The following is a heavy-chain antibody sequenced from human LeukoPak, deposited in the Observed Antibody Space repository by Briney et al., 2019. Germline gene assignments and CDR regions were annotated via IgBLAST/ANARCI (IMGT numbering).Heavy chain of an antibody. Sequence: SETLSLTCTVSGYSISSGYYWGWIRQPPGKGLEWIGSIYHSGSTYYNPSLKSRVTISVDTSKNQFSLKLSSVTAADTAVYYCARQGRGYYGSGSYFKNWGQGTLVTVSS. J-gene: IGHJ4*02. CDR1: GYSISSGYY. V-gene: IGHV4-38-2*02. D-gene: IGHD3-10*01. CDR2: IYHSGST. CDR3: ARQGRGYYGSGSYFKN.